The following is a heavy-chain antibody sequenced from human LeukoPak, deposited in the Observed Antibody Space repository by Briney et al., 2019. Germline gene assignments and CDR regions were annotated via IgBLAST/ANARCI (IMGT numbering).Heavy chain of an antibody. CDR1: GGSISSSLYH. CDR3: ARGRGGYKLFDY. CDR2: IYYTGTT. V-gene: IGHV4-39*07. Sequence: SETLSLTCTVSGGSISSSLYHWGWIRQSPGKNLEWLGSIYYTGTTHYNPSLKSRVTISVDTSKNQFSLKLSSVTAADTAVYYCARGRGGYKLFDYWGQGTLVTVSS. J-gene: IGHJ4*02. D-gene: IGHD5-24*01.